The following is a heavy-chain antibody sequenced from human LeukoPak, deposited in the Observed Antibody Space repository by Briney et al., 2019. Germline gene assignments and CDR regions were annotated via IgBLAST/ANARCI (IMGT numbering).Heavy chain of an antibody. J-gene: IGHJ4*02. CDR2: ISYDGSNK. Sequence: GGSLRLSCAASGFTFSSYGTHWVRQAPGKGLEWVAVISYDGSNKYYADSVKGRFTISRDNSKNTLYLQMNSLRAEDTAVYYCARDRVGASDWGQGTLVTVSS. CDR1: GFTFSSYG. CDR3: ARDRVGASD. V-gene: IGHV3-30*03. D-gene: IGHD1-26*01.